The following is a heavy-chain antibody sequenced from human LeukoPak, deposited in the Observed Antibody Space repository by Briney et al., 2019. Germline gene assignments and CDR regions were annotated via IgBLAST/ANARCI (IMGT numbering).Heavy chain of an antibody. CDR2: IYPGDSDT. Sequence: GESLKISCKGSGYRITSYWIGWVRQMPGKGLEWMGIIYPGDSDTRYSPSFQGQVTISADKSISTAYLQWSSLKASDTAMYYCARLDLAAAGIGVWGARAAFDVWGQGTMVTVSS. CDR3: ARLDLAAAGIGVWGARAAFDV. J-gene: IGHJ3*01. CDR1: GYRITSYW. V-gene: IGHV5-51*01. D-gene: IGHD6-13*01.